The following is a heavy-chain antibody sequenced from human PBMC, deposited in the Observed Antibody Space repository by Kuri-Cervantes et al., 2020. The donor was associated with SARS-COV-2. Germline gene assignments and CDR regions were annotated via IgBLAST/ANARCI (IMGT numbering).Heavy chain of an antibody. CDR2: INSDGSST. CDR3: AKDHFGVHDF. V-gene: IGHV3-74*01. Sequence: GGSLRLSCAASGFTFSSYWMHWVRQAPGKGLVWVSRINSDGSSTSYADSVKGRFTISRDNSQNTLLLQMTSLRSEDTAMYYCAKDHFGVHDFWGQGTLVTVSS. CDR1: GFTFSSYW. D-gene: IGHD2-21*01. J-gene: IGHJ4*02.